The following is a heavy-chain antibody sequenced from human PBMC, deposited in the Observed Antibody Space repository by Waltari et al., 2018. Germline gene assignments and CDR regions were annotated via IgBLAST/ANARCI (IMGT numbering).Heavy chain of an antibody. V-gene: IGHV3-7*03. CDR2: MKQDGSEK. Sequence: EVQLVESGGGLVQPGGSLRLSCAASAFTFRNYWMSWVRQAPGKGLEWVANMKQDGSEKYYVDSVKGRFTISRDNAKNSLYLQMNSLRVEDTAVYYCAREAVAGIPEFDPWGQGTLVTVSS. CDR3: AREAVAGIPEFDP. D-gene: IGHD6-19*01. CDR1: AFTFRNYW. J-gene: IGHJ5*02.